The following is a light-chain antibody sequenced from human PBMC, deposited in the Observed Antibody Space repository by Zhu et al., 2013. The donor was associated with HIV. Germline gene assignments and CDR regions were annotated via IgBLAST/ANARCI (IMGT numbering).Light chain of an antibody. CDR2: AAS. V-gene: IGKV1-6*01. CDR1: QGIRND. Sequence: AIQMTQSPSSLSASVGDRVTITCRASQGIRNDLGWYQQKPGKAPNLLIYAASTLQSGVPSRFSGSGSGTDFTLTISSLQPEDFAMYYCQQYGTSPFTFGPGTKVDYQT. J-gene: IGKJ3*01. CDR3: QQYGTSPFT.